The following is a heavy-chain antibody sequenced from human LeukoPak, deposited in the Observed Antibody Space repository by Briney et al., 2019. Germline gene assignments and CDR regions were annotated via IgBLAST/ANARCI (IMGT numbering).Heavy chain of an antibody. V-gene: IGHV4-38-2*02. J-gene: IGHJ5*02. Sequence: MTSETLSLTCTVSGYSISSGYYWGWIRQPPGKGLEWIGSIYHSGSTYYNPSLKSRVTISVDTSKNQFSLKLSSVTAADTAVYYCARDTGVPYDNWFDPWGQGTLVTVSS. CDR3: ARDTGVPYDNWFDP. D-gene: IGHD1-14*01. CDR1: GYSISSGYY. CDR2: IYHSGST.